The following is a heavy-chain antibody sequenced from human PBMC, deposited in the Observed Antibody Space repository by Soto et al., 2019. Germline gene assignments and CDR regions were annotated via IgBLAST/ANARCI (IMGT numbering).Heavy chain of an antibody. CDR2: IYNSGTT. Sequence: QVQLQESGPGLVKPSETLSLTCTVSGGSITRGGYYWSWIRQHPGKGLEWIGYIYNSGTTYYNPSLKSRVTMSVDTSKNQFFLNLTSVTAADAPVYYCARDPAPWGQVTLVTVSS. CDR3: ARDPAP. J-gene: IGHJ5*02. CDR1: GGSITRGGYY. V-gene: IGHV4-31*03.